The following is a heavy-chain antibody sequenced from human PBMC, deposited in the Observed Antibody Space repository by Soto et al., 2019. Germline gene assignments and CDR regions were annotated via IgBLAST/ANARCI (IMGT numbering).Heavy chain of an antibody. D-gene: IGHD3-10*01. Sequence: EVQLVESGGGLVKPGGSLRLSCAASGFTFSSYSMNWVRQAPGKGLEWVSSISSSSSYIYYADSVKGRFTISRDNAKNSLYLQMNSLRAEDTAVYYCARSSAQVYYGSGSHWFDPWGQGTLVTVSS. CDR2: ISSSSSYI. CDR3: ARSSAQVYYGSGSHWFDP. CDR1: GFTFSSYS. V-gene: IGHV3-21*01. J-gene: IGHJ5*02.